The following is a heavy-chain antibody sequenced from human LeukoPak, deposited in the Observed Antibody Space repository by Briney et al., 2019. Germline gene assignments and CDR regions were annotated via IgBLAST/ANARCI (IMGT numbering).Heavy chain of an antibody. V-gene: IGHV3-23*01. CDR3: AKSMTSLVTLNS. CDR2: ISVSGGST. D-gene: IGHD2-21*02. CDR1: GFTFSNYA. Sequence: PGGSLRLSCAASGFTFSNYAMSWVRQAPGKGLEWVSAISVSGGSTYYADSVKGRFTISRDNSKNTLYLEMNSLRAEDTAVYYCAKSMTSLVTLNSWGQGTQVTVSS. J-gene: IGHJ4*02.